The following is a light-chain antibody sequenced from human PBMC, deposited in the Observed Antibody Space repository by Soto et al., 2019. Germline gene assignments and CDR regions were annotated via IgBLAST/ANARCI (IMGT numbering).Light chain of an antibody. V-gene: IGLV2-14*03. CDR1: SSDVGAYDF. Sequence: QSVLTQPASVSGSPGQSITISCTGTSSDVGAYDFVSWYQQHPDKAPKLMIYEVSNRPSGVSNRFSGSKSVNTATLTISGLQAEDEADYYCNSYTSSSTRVFGTGTKLTVL. CDR2: EVS. J-gene: IGLJ1*01. CDR3: NSYTSSSTRV.